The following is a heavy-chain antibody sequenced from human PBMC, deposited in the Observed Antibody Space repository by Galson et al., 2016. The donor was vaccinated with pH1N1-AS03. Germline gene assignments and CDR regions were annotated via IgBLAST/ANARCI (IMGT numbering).Heavy chain of an antibody. CDR2: ISPDGSKI. Sequence: WVRQAPGKGLDWVAHISPDGSKIYYADSVRGRFTISRDNFKSTLYLQLNNLRGEDTAVYYCTKDLPTRYGMDVWGQGTTVTVSS. CDR3: TKDLPTRYGMDV. J-gene: IGHJ6*02. V-gene: IGHV3-30*18.